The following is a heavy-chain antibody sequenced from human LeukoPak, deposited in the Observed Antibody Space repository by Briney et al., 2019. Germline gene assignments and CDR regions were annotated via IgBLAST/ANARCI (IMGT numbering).Heavy chain of an antibody. CDR3: ARGRSYDFWSDPSTFDF. D-gene: IGHD3-3*01. CDR2: MNPNSGNT. Sequence: GASVKVSCKASGYSFTNYDINWVRQAPGQGLEWLGWMNPNSGNTAYAQKFQGRVTITRDTSINTAYMELSSLRSEDTAVYYCARGRSYDFWSDPSTFDFWGQGTLVTVSS. J-gene: IGHJ4*02. V-gene: IGHV1-8*03. CDR1: GYSFTNYD.